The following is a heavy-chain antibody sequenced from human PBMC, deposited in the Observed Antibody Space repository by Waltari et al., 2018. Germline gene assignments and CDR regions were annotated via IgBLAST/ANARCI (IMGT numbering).Heavy chain of an antibody. CDR1: GGSISSSSYY. D-gene: IGHD5-18*01. J-gene: IGHJ4*02. V-gene: IGHV4-39*02. CDR3: AKDTAMVTWRFDY. CDR2: IYYSGST. Sequence: QLQLQESGPGLVKPSETLSLTCTVSGGSISSSSYYWGWIRQPPGKGLEWIGSIYYSGSTDYNPSLKSRVTISVDTSKNQFSLKLSSVTAADTAVYYCAKDTAMVTWRFDYWGQGTLVTVSS.